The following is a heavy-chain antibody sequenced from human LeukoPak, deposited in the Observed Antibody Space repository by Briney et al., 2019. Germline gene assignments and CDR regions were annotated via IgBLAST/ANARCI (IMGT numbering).Heavy chain of an antibody. CDR3: VRDRELNY. J-gene: IGHJ4*02. Sequence: SETLSLTCTVSGVSISIYYWSWIRQPPGKGLEWIGYIYNRGSTSYNPSLKSRATISADTPKNQFSLKLSSVTAADTAVYYCVRDRELNYWGQGTLVTVSS. CDR2: IYNRGST. V-gene: IGHV4-59*01. CDR1: GVSISIYY. D-gene: IGHD1-7*01.